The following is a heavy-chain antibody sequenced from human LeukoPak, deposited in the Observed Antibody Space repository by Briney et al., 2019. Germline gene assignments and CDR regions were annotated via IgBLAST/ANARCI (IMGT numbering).Heavy chain of an antibody. CDR2: INSDGSST. V-gene: IGHV3-74*01. J-gene: IGHJ4*02. CDR1: AFTFSSYW. CDR3: ARGYYDIDY. D-gene: IGHD3-22*01. Sequence: GGSLRLSCPASAFTFSSYWMHWVRQAPGKGLGWVSRINSDGSSTSYADSAKGRFTICRDKAKNTLYLKMNSMRAEDTAVYYCARGYYDIDYWGQGTLVTVSS.